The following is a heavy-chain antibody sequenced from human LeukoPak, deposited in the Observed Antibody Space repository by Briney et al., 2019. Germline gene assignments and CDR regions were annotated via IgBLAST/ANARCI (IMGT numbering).Heavy chain of an antibody. J-gene: IGHJ4*02. CDR3: ARSPRGYGDY. CDR2: INPSGGST. Sequence: EASVRVSCKASGYTFTSYYMHRVRQAPGQGLEWMGIINPSGGSTSYAQKFQGRVTMTRDTSTSTVYMELSSLRSEDTAVYYCARSPRGYGDYWGQGTLVTVSS. D-gene: IGHD5-12*01. V-gene: IGHV1-46*01. CDR1: GYTFTSYY.